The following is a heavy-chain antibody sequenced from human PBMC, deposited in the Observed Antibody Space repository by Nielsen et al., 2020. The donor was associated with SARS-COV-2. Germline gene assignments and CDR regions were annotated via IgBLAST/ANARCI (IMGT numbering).Heavy chain of an antibody. Sequence: ASVKVSCKASGHTFTSYGISWVRQAPGQGLEWMGWISAYNGNTNYAQKLQGRVTMTTDTSTSTAYMELRSLRSDDTAVYYCARRSRYFDWLPLDYYYYYGMDVWGQGTTVTVSS. D-gene: IGHD3-9*01. CDR2: ISAYNGNT. CDR1: GHTFTSYG. J-gene: IGHJ6*02. CDR3: ARRSRYFDWLPLDYYYYYGMDV. V-gene: IGHV1-18*01.